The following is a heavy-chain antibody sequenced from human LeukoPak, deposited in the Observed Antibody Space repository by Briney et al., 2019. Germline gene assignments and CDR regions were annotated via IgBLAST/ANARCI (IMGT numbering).Heavy chain of an antibody. Sequence: PAETLSLICTVSGGSTSSYYWSWIGQPPGKGLEWIGYVYYSGSTNYNPSLKSRVTISVDTSKNHFSLKLSSVTAADTAVYSCARSIIGTRSKFDYWGQGALFTVSS. J-gene: IGHJ4*02. CDR1: GGSTSSYY. CDR3: ARSIIGTRSKFDY. D-gene: IGHD1/OR15-1a*01. V-gene: IGHV4-59*08. CDR2: VYYSGST.